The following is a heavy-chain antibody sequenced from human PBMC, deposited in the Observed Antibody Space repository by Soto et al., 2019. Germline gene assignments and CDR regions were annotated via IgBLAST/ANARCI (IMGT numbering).Heavy chain of an antibody. Sequence: PSETLSLTCAVYGGSFSGYYWSWIRQPPGKGLEWIGEINHSGSANYNPSLKSRATISVDTSKNQFSLKLSSVTAADTAVYYCARGRRGGGYPNYYYYYGMDVWGQGTTVTVSS. V-gene: IGHV4-34*01. J-gene: IGHJ6*02. D-gene: IGHD5-12*01. CDR3: ARGRRGGGYPNYYYYYGMDV. CDR2: INHSGSA. CDR1: GGSFSGYY.